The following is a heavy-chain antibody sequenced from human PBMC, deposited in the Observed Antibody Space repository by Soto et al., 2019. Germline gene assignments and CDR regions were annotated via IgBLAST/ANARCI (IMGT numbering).Heavy chain of an antibody. V-gene: IGHV1-46*03. D-gene: IGHD4-17*01. CDR2: INPSGGST. J-gene: IGHJ4*02. CDR3: ARGIYGDRIDY. Sequence: QVQLVQSGAEVKKPGASVKVSCKASGYTFTSYYMHWVRQAPGQGLEWMGIINPSGGSTSYAQKCQSRVTMTRDTSTSTVYMELSSLRSEDTAVYYCARGIYGDRIDYWGQGSLVTVSS. CDR1: GYTFTSYY.